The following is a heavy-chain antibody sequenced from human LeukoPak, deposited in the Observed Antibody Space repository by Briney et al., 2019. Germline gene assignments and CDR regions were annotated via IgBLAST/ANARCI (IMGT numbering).Heavy chain of an antibody. Sequence: GGSLRLSCAASGFTFSGSAMHWVRQASGKGLEWVGRIRSKANSYATAYAASVKGRFTISRDDSKNTVYLQMNSLKTEDTAVYYCTRTKDIVVVPAAIRVYWYFDLWGRGTLVTVSS. CDR1: GFTFSGSA. CDR3: TRTKDIVVVPAAIRVYWYFDL. D-gene: IGHD2-2*01. V-gene: IGHV3-73*01. J-gene: IGHJ2*01. CDR2: IRSKANSYAT.